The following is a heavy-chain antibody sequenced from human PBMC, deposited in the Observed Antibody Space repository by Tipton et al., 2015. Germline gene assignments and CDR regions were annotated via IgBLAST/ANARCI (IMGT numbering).Heavy chain of an antibody. CDR1: GGSISSSSHY. CDR2: IYYSGST. V-gene: IGHV4-39*01. D-gene: IGHD3-9*01. CDR3: ASGFDWLLAFDY. J-gene: IGHJ4*02. Sequence: TLSLTCTVSGGSISSSSHYWGWIRQPPGKGLEWIGSIYYSGSTYCNSSLKSRLTISTDTFKNQFSLKLSSVTAADTAVYYCASGFDWLLAFDYWGQGTLVTASS.